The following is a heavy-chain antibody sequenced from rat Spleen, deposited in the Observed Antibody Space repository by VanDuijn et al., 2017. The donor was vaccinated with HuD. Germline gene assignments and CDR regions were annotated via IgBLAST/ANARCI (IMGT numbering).Heavy chain of an antibody. D-gene: IGHD3-4*01. CDR2: ITYEGSST. Sequence: EVQLVESGGGLVQPGRSLKLSCVASGFTFNNYWMTWIRQAPGKGLEWVASITYEGSSTYYGDSVKGRFTISRDNAKSTLYLQMNSLRSEDTATYYCARHMANPYYVMDAWGQGASVTVSS. V-gene: IGHV5-31*01. CDR3: ARHMANPYYVMDA. J-gene: IGHJ4*01. CDR1: GFTFNNYW.